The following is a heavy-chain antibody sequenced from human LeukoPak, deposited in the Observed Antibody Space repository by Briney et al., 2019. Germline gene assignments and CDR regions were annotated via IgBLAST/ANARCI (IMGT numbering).Heavy chain of an antibody. CDR2: IHYGGST. J-gene: IGHJ3*02. D-gene: IGHD5-18*01. V-gene: IGHV4-39*07. CDR3: ARDGLWIQNAFDI. Sequence: PSETLSLTCNVSGGSISSSSYYWGWIRQPPGKGLEWIGSIHYGGSTYYNPSLKSRVTVSVDTSKNQFSLKLSSVTAAGTAVYYCARDGLWIQNAFDIWGQGTMVTVSS. CDR1: GGSISSSSYY.